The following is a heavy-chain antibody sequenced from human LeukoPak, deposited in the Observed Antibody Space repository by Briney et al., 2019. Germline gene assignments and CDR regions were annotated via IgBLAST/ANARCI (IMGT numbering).Heavy chain of an antibody. CDR1: GFTFSDFY. J-gene: IGHJ4*02. Sequence: GGSLRLSCAASGFTFSDFYMSWIRQAPGKGLEWVSYISSSGSTIYYADSVKGRFTISRDNAKSSLYLQMNSLRAEDTAVYYCARDWSSSGWYDYWGQGTLVTVSS. CDR2: ISSSGSTI. D-gene: IGHD6-19*01. CDR3: ARDWSSSGWYDY. V-gene: IGHV3-11*01.